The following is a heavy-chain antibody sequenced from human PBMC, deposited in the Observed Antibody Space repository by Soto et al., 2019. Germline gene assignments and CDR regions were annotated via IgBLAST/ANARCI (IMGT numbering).Heavy chain of an antibody. CDR1: GGTFSSYT. CDR2: IIPILGIA. D-gene: IGHD3-10*01. V-gene: IGHV1-69*02. Sequence: QVQLVQSGAEVKKPGSSVKVSCKASGGTFSSYTISWVRQAPGQGLEWMGRIIPILGIANYAQKFQGRVTITADKSTSTAYMELSSLRSEDTAVYYCATMVRGGMFAFDIWGQGTMVTVSS. J-gene: IGHJ3*02. CDR3: ATMVRGGMFAFDI.